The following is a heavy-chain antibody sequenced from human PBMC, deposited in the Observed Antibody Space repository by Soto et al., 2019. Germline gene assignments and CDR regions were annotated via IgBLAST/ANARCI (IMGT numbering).Heavy chain of an antibody. J-gene: IGHJ4*02. CDR1: GYTFTSYA. Sequence: ASVKVSCKASGYTFTSYAMHWVRQAPGQRLEWMGWINAGNGNTKYSQKFQGRVTITRDTSASTAYMELSSLRSEDTAVYYCARDRESMSLLFPAHHFGFAFWGKGTLVPVSS. V-gene: IGHV1-3*01. CDR2: INAGNGNT. CDR3: ARDRESMSLLFPAHHFGFAF. D-gene: IGHD3-10*01.